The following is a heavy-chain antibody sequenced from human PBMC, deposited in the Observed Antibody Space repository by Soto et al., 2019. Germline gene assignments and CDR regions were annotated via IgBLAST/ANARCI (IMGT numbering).Heavy chain of an antibody. D-gene: IGHD3-16*01. V-gene: IGHV3-7*01. Sequence: DVQLVESGGGLVQPGGSLRLSCAASGFSFSACPMIWARQTTGRGLEWVATIDKNGNGKSYVDSVKGRCTISRDNTESSLSLQMTSLTAEDVDLYSWVRDLGSWNTLRVQGTVITVAS. CDR1: GFSFSACP. J-gene: IGHJ4*02. CDR3: VRDLGSWNTL. CDR2: IDKNGNGK.